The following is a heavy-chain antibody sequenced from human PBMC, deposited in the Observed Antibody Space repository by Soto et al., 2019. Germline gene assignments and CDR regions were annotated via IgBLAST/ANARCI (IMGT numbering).Heavy chain of an antibody. Sequence: QVQLQESGPGLVKPSETLALTCTVSGVSISKHYWSWIRQPPGKGLAWIGDVYYNGYTNYNPPLMSRVTISVETVKNQISLKLSSVTAADTGVYYCTRANWYSEYWGQGTLVTVSS. J-gene: IGHJ4*02. CDR3: TRANWYSEY. CDR2: VYYNGYT. CDR1: GVSISKHY. V-gene: IGHV4-59*11. D-gene: IGHD7-27*01.